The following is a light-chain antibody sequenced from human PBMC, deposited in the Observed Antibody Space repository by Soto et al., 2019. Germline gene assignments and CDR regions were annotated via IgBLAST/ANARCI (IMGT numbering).Light chain of an antibody. Sequence: QSVLTQPPSVSGAPGQRVTISCSGSSSDIGAGFDVHWYQHLPGTAPKLLIYGNTNRPSGVPGRFSGSKSGTSASLVISGLQAEDEADYYCSSYAGSNNLVFGGGTKLTVL. CDR1: SSDIGAGFD. CDR2: GNT. J-gene: IGLJ2*01. V-gene: IGLV1-40*01. CDR3: SSYAGSNNLV.